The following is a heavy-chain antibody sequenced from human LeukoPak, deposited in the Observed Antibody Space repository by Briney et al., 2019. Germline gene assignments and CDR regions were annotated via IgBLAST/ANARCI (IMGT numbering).Heavy chain of an antibody. CDR2: IRSKANSYAT. Sequence: GGSLRLSCSASGFTFSGSAMHWVRQASGKGLEWVGRIRSKANSYATAYAASVKGRFTISRDNAKNSLYLQMNSLRAEDTAVYYCATYSSLNRREFQYWGQGTLLTVSS. J-gene: IGHJ1*01. D-gene: IGHD3-22*01. V-gene: IGHV3-73*01. CDR3: ATYSSLNRREFQY. CDR1: GFTFSGSA.